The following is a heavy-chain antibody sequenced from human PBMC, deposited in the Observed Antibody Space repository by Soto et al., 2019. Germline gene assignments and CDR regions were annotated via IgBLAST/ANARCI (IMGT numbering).Heavy chain of an antibody. CDR3: ARVRVIRGVIPSHFGL. D-gene: IGHD3-10*01. Sequence: ASVKVSCKASGYRFTTYQMHWVRQAPGQGLEWMGTINPSGGSTSYAQRFQGRVTMTRDTSTSTVYMDLNSLRSDDTAVYYCARVRVIRGVIPSHFGLWGQGTLVTVSS. J-gene: IGHJ4*02. V-gene: IGHV1-46*01. CDR1: GYRFTTYQ. CDR2: INPSGGST.